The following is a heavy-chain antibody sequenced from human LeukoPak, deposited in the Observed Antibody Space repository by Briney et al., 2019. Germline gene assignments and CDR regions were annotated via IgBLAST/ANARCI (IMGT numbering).Heavy chain of an antibody. Sequence: RASVKVSCKASGYTFSSDGISWVRQAPGQGLEWMGWISSYNGNTKYAEKLQGRVTMTTDTSTSTAYMELRSLRSDDTAVYYCAKTFQWYYMDVWGKGTTVTISS. CDR1: GYTFSSDG. J-gene: IGHJ6*03. CDR2: ISSYNGNT. V-gene: IGHV1-18*01. CDR3: AKTFQWYYMDV. D-gene: IGHD2-8*01.